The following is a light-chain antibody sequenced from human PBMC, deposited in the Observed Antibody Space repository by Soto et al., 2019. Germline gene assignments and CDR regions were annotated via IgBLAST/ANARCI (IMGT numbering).Light chain of an antibody. J-gene: IGKJ1*01. Sequence: EIVLTQSPGTLSLSPGERATLSCRASQSISGTFLAWYQHKPGQAPRVLIYGATRRATGIPDRFSGSGSGTDFILTISRLEPEDFALYYCHQYDSGWTFGQGTKVEMK. CDR3: HQYDSGWT. CDR2: GAT. V-gene: IGKV3-20*01. CDR1: QSISGTF.